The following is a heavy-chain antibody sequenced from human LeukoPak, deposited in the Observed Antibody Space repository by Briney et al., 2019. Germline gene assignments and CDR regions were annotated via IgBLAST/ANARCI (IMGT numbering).Heavy chain of an antibody. V-gene: IGHV3-21*01. Sequence: GGSLRLSCAASGFTFSSYTMNWVRQAPGKGLEWVSSISSSSTSIYYADSVKGRFTISRDNAKNSLYLQMNSLRAEDTAVYYCARAGQGRGFDYWGQGTLVTVSS. J-gene: IGHJ4*02. CDR2: ISSSSTSI. CDR3: ARAGQGRGFDY. CDR1: GFTFSSYT.